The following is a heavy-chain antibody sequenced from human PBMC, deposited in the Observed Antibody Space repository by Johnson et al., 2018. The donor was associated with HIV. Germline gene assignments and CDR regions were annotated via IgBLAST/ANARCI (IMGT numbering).Heavy chain of an antibody. V-gene: IGHV3-7*01. Sequence: VQLVESGGGVVRPGGSLRLSCAASGFTFDDYGMSWVRQAPGKGLEWVGNIQEDGSQIHHMDSVKGQFTISRDNAENSLYLQMTSLRGEDTAVYYCASSSPRDAFDIWGQGTMVTVSS. CDR2: IQEDGSQI. J-gene: IGHJ3*02. CDR3: ASSSPRDAFDI. CDR1: GFTFDDYG.